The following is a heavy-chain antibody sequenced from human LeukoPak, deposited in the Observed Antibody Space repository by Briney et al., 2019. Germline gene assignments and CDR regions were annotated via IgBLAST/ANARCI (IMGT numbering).Heavy chain of an antibody. D-gene: IGHD4/OR15-4a*01. CDR2: ISPNTGVT. CDR1: GYTFTVYY. V-gene: IGHV1-2*06. Sequence: GASVKVSCKASGYTFTVYYIHWVRQAPGQGLEWMGRISPNTGVTNYAQTFQGRVTMTRDTSISTAYMELSSLRSDDTAVYYCARGSAMVEGYNWFDPWGQGTLVTVSS. J-gene: IGHJ5*02. CDR3: ARGSAMVEGYNWFDP.